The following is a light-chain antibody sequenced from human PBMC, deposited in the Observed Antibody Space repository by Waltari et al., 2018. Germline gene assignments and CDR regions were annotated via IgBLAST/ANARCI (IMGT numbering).Light chain of an antibody. J-gene: IGLJ2*01. CDR3: ATWDNSLTAVV. CDR2: DNY. Sequence: QSVLTQPPSVSAAPGRKVTISCSGSSSNIGNYFLSWYHQLPAATPKLLIYDNYKRPSGIPDRFSASKSGTSATLDITGLQIGDEADYYCATWDNSLTAVVFGGGTKLTVL. V-gene: IGLV1-51*01. CDR1: SSNIGNYF.